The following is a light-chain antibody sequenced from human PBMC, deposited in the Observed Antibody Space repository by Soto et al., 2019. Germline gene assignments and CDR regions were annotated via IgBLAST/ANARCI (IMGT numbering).Light chain of an antibody. V-gene: IGKV3-15*01. CDR1: QSVSSN. CDR3: QHYNNWPRT. Sequence: EIVMTQSPATLSVSPGERATLSCRASQSVSSNLAWYQQKPGQAPRLLIYGASTRATGIPAMFSGSGSGTEFTLTIRSLQSEDFAVYYCQHYNNWPRTFGQGTKVEIK. J-gene: IGKJ1*01. CDR2: GAS.